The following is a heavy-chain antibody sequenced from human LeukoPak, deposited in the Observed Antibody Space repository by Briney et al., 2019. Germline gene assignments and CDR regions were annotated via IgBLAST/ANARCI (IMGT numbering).Heavy chain of an antibody. J-gene: IGHJ6*03. Sequence: PGGSLRLSCAASAFTFSNYAMNWVRQAPGKGLEWVSTITGSGHLIHYADSVKGRFTISRDNSKKTLYLQMNSLRAEDTATYYCAKAGEYYYMDVWGKGTAVTVSS. D-gene: IGHD1-26*01. CDR2: ITGSGHLI. CDR1: AFTFSNYA. CDR3: AKAGEYYYMDV. V-gene: IGHV3-23*01.